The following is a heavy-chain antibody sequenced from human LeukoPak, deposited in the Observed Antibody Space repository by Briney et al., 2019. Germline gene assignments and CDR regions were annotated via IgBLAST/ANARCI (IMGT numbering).Heavy chain of an antibody. J-gene: IGHJ5*02. V-gene: IGHV4-4*07. Sequence: SETLSLTYTVSGGSISSYYWSWIRQPAGKGLEWIGRIYTSGSTNYNPSLKSRVTMSVDTSKNQFSLKLSSVTAADTAVYYCARAAGSGGRSWFDPWGQGTLVTVSS. CDR3: ARAAGSGGRSWFDP. CDR1: GGSISSYY. CDR2: IYTSGST. D-gene: IGHD6-25*01.